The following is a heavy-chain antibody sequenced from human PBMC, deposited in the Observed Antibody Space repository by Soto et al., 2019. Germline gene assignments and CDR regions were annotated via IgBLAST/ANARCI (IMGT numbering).Heavy chain of an antibody. CDR2: ITNTGRDT. CDR1: GFTFRSNP. D-gene: IGHD6-19*01. Sequence: GGSLRLACAASGFTFRSNPMSWLLQPPGKGLEWVSVITNTGRDTLYADSVKGRFTISRDNSKNTLYLQMNSLRDEDTALYYRAKRDTSGSYYFDYWGQGTQVTVSS. J-gene: IGHJ4*02. V-gene: IGHV3-23*01. CDR3: AKRDTSGSYYFDY.